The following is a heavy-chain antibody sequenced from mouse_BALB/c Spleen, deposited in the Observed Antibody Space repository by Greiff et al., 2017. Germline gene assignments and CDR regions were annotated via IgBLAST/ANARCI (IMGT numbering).Heavy chain of an antibody. V-gene: IGHV1-69*02. Sequence: VQLQQPGAELVRPGASVKLSCKASGYTFTSYWINWVKQRPGQGLEWIGNIYPSDSYTNYNQKFKDKATLTVDKSSSTAYMQLSSRTTEDSAVYYCRRGYGNYDWFADWGQGTLVTVSA. D-gene: IGHD2-10*02. CDR2: IYPSDSYT. CDR1: GYTFTSYW. J-gene: IGHJ3*01. CDR3: RRGYGNYDWFAD.